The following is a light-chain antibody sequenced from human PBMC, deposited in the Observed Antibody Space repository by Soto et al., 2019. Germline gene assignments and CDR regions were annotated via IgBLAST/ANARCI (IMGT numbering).Light chain of an antibody. V-gene: IGKV1-39*01. CDR1: QSISNS. J-gene: IGKJ2*01. CDR2: VAS. Sequence: DIQMTQSLSSLSASVGDTVTITCRASQSISNSLSWYQQKPGKAPKFLIYVASTLQRGVPSRFSGSGSGTDFPLTISRLQPEDVATYYCQQTFSPPYTFGQGTKLEIK. CDR3: QQTFSPPYT.